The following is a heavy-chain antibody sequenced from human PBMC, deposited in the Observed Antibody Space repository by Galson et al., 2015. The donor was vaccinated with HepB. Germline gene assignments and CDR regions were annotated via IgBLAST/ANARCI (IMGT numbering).Heavy chain of an antibody. D-gene: IGHD2-15*01. J-gene: IGHJ3*02. CDR2: IYPGDSDT. V-gene: IGHV5-51*03. CDR1: GYSFTSYW. CDR3: ASSVGYCSGGSCYSLITDAFDI. Sequence: QSGAEVKKPGESLKISCKGSGYSFTSYWIGWVRQMPGKGLEWMGIIYPGDSDTRYSPSFQGQVTISADKSISTAYLQWSSLKASDTAMYYCASSVGYCSGGSCYSLITDAFDIWGQGTMVTVSS.